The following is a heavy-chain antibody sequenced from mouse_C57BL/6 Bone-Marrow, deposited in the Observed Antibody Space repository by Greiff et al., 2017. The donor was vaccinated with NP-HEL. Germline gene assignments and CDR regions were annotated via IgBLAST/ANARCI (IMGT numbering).Heavy chain of an antibody. V-gene: IGHV5-15*01. CDR3: ASRGVTHYYAMDY. D-gene: IGHD2-5*01. J-gene: IGHJ4*01. CDR1: GFTFSDYG. CDR2: ISTLAYSI. Sequence: EVQLVESGGGLVQPGGSLKLSCAASGFTFSDYGMAWVRQAPRKGPEWVAFISTLAYSIYYADTVTGRFTISRANAKNTLYLEMSSLRSEDTAMYCGASRGVTHYYAMDYWGQGTSVTVSS.